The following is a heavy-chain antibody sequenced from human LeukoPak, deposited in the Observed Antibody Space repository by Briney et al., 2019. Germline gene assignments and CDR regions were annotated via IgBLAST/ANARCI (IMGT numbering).Heavy chain of an antibody. Sequence: GGSPRLSRAASGFAFSSYSMNWVRQAPGKGLEWVSYISSSSSTIYYADSVKGRFTISRDNAKNSLYLQMNSLRAEDTAVYYCARELLLWFGESLKTNWFDPWGQGTLVTVSS. V-gene: IGHV3-48*01. CDR2: ISSSSSTI. CDR3: ARELLLWFGESLKTNWFDP. D-gene: IGHD3-10*01. J-gene: IGHJ5*02. CDR1: GFAFSSYS.